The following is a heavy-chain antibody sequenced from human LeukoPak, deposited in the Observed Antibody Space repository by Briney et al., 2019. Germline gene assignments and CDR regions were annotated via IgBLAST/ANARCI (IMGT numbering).Heavy chain of an antibody. CDR2: ISSSSSYI. J-gene: IGHJ5*02. CDR1: GFTFRSYS. Sequence: GGSLRLSCAASGFTFRSYSMNWVRQAPGKGLEWVSSISSSSSYIYYADSVKGRFTISRDNAKNSLYLQVNSLRAEDTAVYYCARNLGTSNWFDPWGQGTLVTVSS. CDR3: ARNLGTSNWFDP. D-gene: IGHD1-1*01. V-gene: IGHV3-21*01.